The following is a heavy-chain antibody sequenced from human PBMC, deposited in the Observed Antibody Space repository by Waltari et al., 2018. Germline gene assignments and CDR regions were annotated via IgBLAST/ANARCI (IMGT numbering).Heavy chain of an antibody. CDR3: ARLEDCSGGNCYSANHYPVDV. Sequence: QVQLQQWGAGLLKSSDTLSLTCAVYGGSFNSYYWSWLRQPPGKGLEWIGEINHAGNGNLHPALKSRGAISVDTPKKQFSLKLTSVTAADTAMYYCARLEDCSGGNCYSANHYPVDVWGLGTTVTVS. D-gene: IGHD2-15*01. CDR2: INHAGNG. V-gene: IGHV4-34*01. J-gene: IGHJ6*02. CDR1: GGSFNSYY.